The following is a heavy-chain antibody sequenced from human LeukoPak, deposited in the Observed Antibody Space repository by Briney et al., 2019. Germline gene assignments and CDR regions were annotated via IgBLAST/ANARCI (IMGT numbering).Heavy chain of an antibody. D-gene: IGHD6-25*01. J-gene: IGHJ6*02. Sequence: PGGSLRLSCAASGFTFSSYAMHWVRQAPGKGLEWVAVISYDGSNKYYADSVKGRFTISRDNSKNTLYLQMNSLRAEDTAVYYCPPRLSGHYGMDVWGQGTTVTVSS. CDR2: ISYDGSNK. CDR3: PPRLSGHYGMDV. CDR1: GFTFSSYA. V-gene: IGHV3-30-3*01.